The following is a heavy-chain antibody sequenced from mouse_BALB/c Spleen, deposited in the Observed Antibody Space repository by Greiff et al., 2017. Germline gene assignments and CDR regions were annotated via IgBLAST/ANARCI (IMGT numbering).Heavy chain of an antibody. J-gene: IGHJ1*01. CDR1: GFNIKDTY. D-gene: IGHD1-1*01. Sequence: VQLQQSGAELVKPGASVKLSCTASGFNIKDTYMHWVKQRPEQGLEWIGRIDPANGNTKYDPKFQGKATITADQSSITAYLQLSSLTSEDTAVYYCAREEGYYGSSYYWYFDVWGAGTTVTVSS. CDR3: AREEGYYGSSYYWYFDV. CDR2: IDPANGNT. V-gene: IGHV14-3*02.